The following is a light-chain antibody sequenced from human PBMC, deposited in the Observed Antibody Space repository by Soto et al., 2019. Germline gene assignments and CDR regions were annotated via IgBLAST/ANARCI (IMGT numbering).Light chain of an antibody. J-gene: IGKJ1*01. V-gene: IGKV3-11*01. CDR3: QQRSNWPT. CDR1: QTVSSQ. CDR2: DAS. Sequence: LLTQSLATLSLCPGERATLSCRASQTVSSQLAWYQQKPGQAPRLLIYDASTVATGVPGRFSGSGSGAVLPLTISSLETDDFGFYYCQQRSNWPTFGQGTRVEIK.